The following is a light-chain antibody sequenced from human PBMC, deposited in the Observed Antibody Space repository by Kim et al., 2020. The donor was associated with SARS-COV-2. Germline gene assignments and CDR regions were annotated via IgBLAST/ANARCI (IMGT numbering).Light chain of an antibody. Sequence: DIQMTQSPSSVSASVGDRVTITCRASQGISSYLAWYQQKPGKAPNLLIYAASTLQSGVPSRFSGSGSGTEFTLTISSLQPEDFATYYCQQLNSYPLTFGQGTKVDIK. CDR3: QQLNSYPLT. CDR2: AAS. V-gene: IGKV1-9*01. CDR1: QGISSY. J-gene: IGKJ1*01.